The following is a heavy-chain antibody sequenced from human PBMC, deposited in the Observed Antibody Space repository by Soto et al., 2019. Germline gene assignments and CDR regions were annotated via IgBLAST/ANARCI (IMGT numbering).Heavy chain of an antibody. Sequence: EVQLVESGGGLVQPGGSLRLSCVASGFTFSNYWMYWVRQAPGEGLVWVSRINNDGSVSSYADSVKGRLTISRDNVKNALYLKMESLRAEDTAVYYCARGDCVGGTCYSLAGSFYYYMDVWGKGTTVTVFS. D-gene: IGHD2-15*01. J-gene: IGHJ6*03. CDR3: ARGDCVGGTCYSLAGSFYYYMDV. CDR2: INNDGSVS. V-gene: IGHV3-74*01. CDR1: GFTFSNYW.